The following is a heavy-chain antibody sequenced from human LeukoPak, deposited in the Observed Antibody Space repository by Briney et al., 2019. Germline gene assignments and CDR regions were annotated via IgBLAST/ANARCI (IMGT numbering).Heavy chain of an antibody. V-gene: IGHV4-59*01. D-gene: IGHD3-3*01. J-gene: IGHJ3*02. CDR3: AGNDFWSGYDAFDI. CDR2: IYYSGST. Sequence: PSETLSLTCTVSGGSISSYYWSWIRQPPGKGLEWIGYIYYSGSTNYNPSLKSRVTISVDTSKNQFSLKLSSVTAADTAVYYCAGNDFWSGYDAFDIWGQGTMVTVSS. CDR1: GGSISSYY.